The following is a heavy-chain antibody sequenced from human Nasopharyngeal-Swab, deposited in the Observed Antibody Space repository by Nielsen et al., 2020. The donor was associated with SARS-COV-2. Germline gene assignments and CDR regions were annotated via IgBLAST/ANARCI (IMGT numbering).Heavy chain of an antibody. D-gene: IGHD3-10*01. CDR2: ISYDGSNK. V-gene: IGHV3-30-3*01. CDR3: ARDDGSLGDY. CDR1: GFTFSSYA. Sequence: GESLKISCAASGFTFSSYAMHWVRQAPGKGLEWVAVISYDGSNKYYADSVKGRFTISRDNSKNTLYLQMNSLRTEDTAVYYCARDDGSLGDYWGQGTLVTVSS. J-gene: IGHJ4*02.